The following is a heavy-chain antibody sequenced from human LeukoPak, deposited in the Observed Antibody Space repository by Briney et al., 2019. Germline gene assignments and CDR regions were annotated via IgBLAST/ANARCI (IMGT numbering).Heavy chain of an antibody. CDR1: GGSFSAYY. J-gene: IGHJ4*02. CDR2: IYTSGST. CDR3: ATEGDGDRGGWYYRN. V-gene: IGHV4-4*07. D-gene: IGHD6-19*01. Sequence: SETLSLTCTVSGGSFSAYYWTWIRQPAGKGLEWIGRIYTSGSTNYNPSLKSRVTMSVDTSKNQFSLSLTSVTAADTAVYYCATEGDGDRGGWYYRNWGQGTLVTVSS.